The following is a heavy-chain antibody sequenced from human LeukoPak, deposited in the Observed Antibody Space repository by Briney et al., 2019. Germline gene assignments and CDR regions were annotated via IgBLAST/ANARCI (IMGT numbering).Heavy chain of an antibody. CDR3: ARDLSGTRDY. D-gene: IGHD3-10*01. J-gene: IGHJ4*02. CDR1: GYTFTGYY. Sequence: ASVKVSCKASGYTFTGYYMHWVRQAPGQGLEWMGWINPNSGGTNYAQKLQGRVTITRDTSISTAYMELRRLGSDDTAVYYCARDLSGTRDYWGQGSLVTVSS. CDR2: INPNSGGT. V-gene: IGHV1-2*02.